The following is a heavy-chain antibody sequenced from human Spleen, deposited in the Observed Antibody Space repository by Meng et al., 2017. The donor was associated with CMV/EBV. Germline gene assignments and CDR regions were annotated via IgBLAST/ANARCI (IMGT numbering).Heavy chain of an antibody. CDR2: VSAENGDT. Sequence: QIQLVQSGPALRRPGDSVKGSFKASGDNFDIYGITWVRQAPGQGLEWVGWVSAENGDTDYGQKFQGRVTVTADTFTNTAYIEMRSLRSDDSAMYYCARAGAAVTTNFDFWGQGTLVTVSS. CDR1: GDNFDIYG. D-gene: IGHD4-17*01. V-gene: IGHV1-18*01. CDR3: ARAGAAVTTNFDF. J-gene: IGHJ4*02.